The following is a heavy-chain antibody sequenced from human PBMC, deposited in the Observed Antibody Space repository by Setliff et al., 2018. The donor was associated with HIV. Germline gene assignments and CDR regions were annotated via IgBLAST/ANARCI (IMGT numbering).Heavy chain of an antibody. CDR3: ARAEMATIVAFDI. J-gene: IGHJ3*02. Sequence: SETLSLTCTVSDGSFSSDYWTWIRQTPGKGLEWVGYIYYSGSAKYNPSLTSRVTISVDTSRNHFSLKLTSVTAADTAVYYCARAEMATIVAFDIWGQGTMVTV. V-gene: IGHV4-59*01. CDR1: DGSFSSDY. CDR2: IYYSGSA. D-gene: IGHD5-12*01.